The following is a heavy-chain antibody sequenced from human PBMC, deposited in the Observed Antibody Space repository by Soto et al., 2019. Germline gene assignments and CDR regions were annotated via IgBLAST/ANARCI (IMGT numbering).Heavy chain of an antibody. Sequence: WASVKVSCKASGYTFTSYYMHWVRQAPGQGLEWMGIINPSGGSTSYAQKFQGRVTMTRDTSTSTVYMELSSLRSEDTAVYYCARGFIAARIVEAFDIWGQGTMVTVSS. D-gene: IGHD6-6*01. J-gene: IGHJ3*02. CDR2: INPSGGST. CDR1: GYTFTSYY. CDR3: ARGFIAARIVEAFDI. V-gene: IGHV1-46*01.